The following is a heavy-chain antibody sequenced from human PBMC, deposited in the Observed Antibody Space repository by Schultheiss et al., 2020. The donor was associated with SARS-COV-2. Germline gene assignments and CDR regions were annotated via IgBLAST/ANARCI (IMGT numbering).Heavy chain of an antibody. CDR1: GGSISSYY. J-gene: IGHJ1*01. V-gene: IGHV4-59*12. Sequence: SETLSLTCTVSGGSISSYYWSWIRQPPGKGLEWIGSIYHSGSTNYNPSLKSRVTISVDTSKNQFSLKLSSVTAADTAVYYCARDGAHYYGSGSYLPYFQHWGQGTLVTVSS. CDR2: IYHSGST. CDR3: ARDGAHYYGSGSYLPYFQH. D-gene: IGHD3-10*01.